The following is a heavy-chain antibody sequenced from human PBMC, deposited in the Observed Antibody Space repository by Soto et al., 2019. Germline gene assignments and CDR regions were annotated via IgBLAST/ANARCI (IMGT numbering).Heavy chain of an antibody. D-gene: IGHD2-2*01. CDR2: ISGSGGST. CDR1: GHTFHNYA. V-gene: IGHV3-23*01. Sequence: EVQLLESGGGLEQPGGSLRLSCVGSGHTFHNYAMTWVRQAPGKGLEWVSGISGSGGSTYYADSVRGRFTISRDDSKNTLYLQKNSPRAEDAAVYYCAKVSRGIGVGPAALNWGQGTLVNVSP. CDR3: AKVSRGIGVGPAALN. J-gene: IGHJ4*02.